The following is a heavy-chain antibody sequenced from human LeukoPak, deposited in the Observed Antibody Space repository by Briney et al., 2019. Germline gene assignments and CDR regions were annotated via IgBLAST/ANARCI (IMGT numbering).Heavy chain of an antibody. CDR3: ARDGGGYCSGGSCYWLVFYFDY. CDR1: GYTFTGYY. D-gene: IGHD2-15*01. CDR2: INPNSGGT. J-gene: IGHJ4*02. V-gene: IGHV1-2*02. Sequence: GASVKVSCKASGYTFTGYYMHWVRQAPGQGLEWMGWINPNSGGTNYAQKFQGRVTMTRDTSISTAYMELSRLRSDDTAVYYCARDGGGYCSGGSCYWLVFYFDYWGQGTLVTVSS.